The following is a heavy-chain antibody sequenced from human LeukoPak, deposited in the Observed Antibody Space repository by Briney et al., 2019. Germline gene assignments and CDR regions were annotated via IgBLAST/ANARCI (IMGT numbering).Heavy chain of an antibody. V-gene: IGHV1-69-2*01. D-gene: IGHD6-19*01. Sequence: ASVKISCKVSGYTFTDCYMHWVQQAPGKGLEWMGLVDPEDGETIYAEKFQGRVTITADTSTDTAYMELSSLRSEDTAVYYCATWGRRLVQKDYWGQGTLVTVSS. CDR3: ATWGRRLVQKDY. J-gene: IGHJ4*02. CDR2: VDPEDGET. CDR1: GYTFTDCY.